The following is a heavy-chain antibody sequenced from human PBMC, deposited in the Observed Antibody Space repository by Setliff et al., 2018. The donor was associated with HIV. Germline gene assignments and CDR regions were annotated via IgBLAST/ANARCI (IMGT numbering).Heavy chain of an antibody. J-gene: IGHJ5*01. CDR1: GGSIDSGNDD. Sequence: SETLSLTCTVSGGSIDSGNDDWNWVRQPGGKGLEWIGRIYTRGSTKYSPTFESRVTMSLDTSKNQFSLNLCSVTAADTALYYCVRSGCNGNICYDSRGWLDSWGQGTQVTVSS. CDR3: VRSGCNGNICYDSRGWLDS. V-gene: IGHV4-61*02. D-gene: IGHD5-12*01. CDR2: IYTRGST.